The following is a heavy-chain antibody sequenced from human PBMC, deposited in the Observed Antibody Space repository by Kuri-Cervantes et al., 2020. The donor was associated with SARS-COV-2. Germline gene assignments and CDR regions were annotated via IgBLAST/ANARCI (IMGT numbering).Heavy chain of an antibody. CDR3: ARSGPGAISREDDAFDI. V-gene: IGHV1-45*02. CDR2: ITPFNGNT. Sequence: SVKVSCKASGYTFTYRFLHWVRQAPGQAPGWMGWITPFNGNTNYAQKFQDRVTITRDRSASTAYMELSSLRSEDTAMYYCARSGPGAISREDDAFDIWGQETMVTVSS. J-gene: IGHJ3*02. CDR1: GYTFTYRF. D-gene: IGHD2-21*01.